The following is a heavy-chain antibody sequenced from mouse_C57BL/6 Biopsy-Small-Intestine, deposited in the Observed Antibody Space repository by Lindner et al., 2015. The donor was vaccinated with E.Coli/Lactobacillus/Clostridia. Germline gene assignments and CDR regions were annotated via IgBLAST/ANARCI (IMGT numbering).Heavy chain of an antibody. D-gene: IGHD2-5*01. CDR2: IRSKSNNYAT. CDR1: GFSFNTYA. CDR3: VRPNEGAYSNYWYFDV. J-gene: IGHJ1*03. Sequence: VQLQESGGGLVQPKGSLKLSCAASGFSFNTYAMNWVRQVPGKGLEWVARIRSKSNNYATYYADSVKDRFTISRDDSESMLYLQMNNLKTEDTAMYYCVRPNEGAYSNYWYFDVWGTGTTVTVSS. V-gene: IGHV10-1*01.